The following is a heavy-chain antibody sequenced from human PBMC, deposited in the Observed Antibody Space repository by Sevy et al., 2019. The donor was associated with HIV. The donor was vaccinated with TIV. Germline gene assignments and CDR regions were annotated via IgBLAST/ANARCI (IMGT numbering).Heavy chain of an antibody. CDR1: GFTFSNYW. V-gene: IGHV3-7*01. Sequence: GGSLRLSCAASGFTFSNYWMSWVRQAPGKGLEWVANIQEDGSDKYYVDSVKGRFTISRDNAKNSLYLQMNSLRAEDTAVYYCATDPFSVTTSNDYMDVWGKGTTVIVSS. CDR2: IQEDGSDK. D-gene: IGHD4-17*01. J-gene: IGHJ6*03. CDR3: ATDPFSVTTSNDYMDV.